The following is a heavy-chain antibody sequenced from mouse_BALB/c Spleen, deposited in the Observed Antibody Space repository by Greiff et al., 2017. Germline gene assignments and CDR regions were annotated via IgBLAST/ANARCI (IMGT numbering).Heavy chain of an antibody. CDR3: ASSSQFAD. CDR1: GFTFSSYA. Sequence: DVKLQESGGGLVKPGGSLKLSCAASGFTFSSYAMSWVRQTPEKRLEWVATISSGGSYTYYPDSVKGRFTISRDNPKNTLFLQMTSLRSEDTAMYYCASSSQFADWGQGTLVTVSA. V-gene: IGHV5-9-3*01. CDR2: ISSGGSYT. J-gene: IGHJ3*01.